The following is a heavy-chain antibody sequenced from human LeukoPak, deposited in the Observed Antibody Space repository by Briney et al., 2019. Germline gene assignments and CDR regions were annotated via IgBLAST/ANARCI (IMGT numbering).Heavy chain of an antibody. CDR2: IYYSGST. V-gene: IGHV4-59*01. D-gene: IGHD3-16*01. CDR3: ARAHMITSYYYYYYMDV. J-gene: IGHJ6*03. Sequence: SETLSLTCTVSGGSISSYYWSWIRQPPGKGLEWIGYIYYSGSTNYNPSLKSRVTISVDTSKNQFSLKLSSVTAADTAVYYCARAHMITSYYYYYYMDVWGKGTTVTVSS. CDR1: GGSISSYY.